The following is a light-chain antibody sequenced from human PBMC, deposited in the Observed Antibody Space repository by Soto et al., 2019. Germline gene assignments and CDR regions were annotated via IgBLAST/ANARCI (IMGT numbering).Light chain of an antibody. Sequence: QSALTQPASMSGSPGQSITISCTGTSSNIGSYNFVSWYQQHPGKAPKVIIYEGNQRPSGVSNRFSGSKSGNTASLTISGLQVEDEADYYCCSYAGSSTYVFGTGTKLTVL. CDR2: EGN. J-gene: IGLJ1*01. V-gene: IGLV2-23*01. CDR3: CSYAGSSTYV. CDR1: SSNIGSYNF.